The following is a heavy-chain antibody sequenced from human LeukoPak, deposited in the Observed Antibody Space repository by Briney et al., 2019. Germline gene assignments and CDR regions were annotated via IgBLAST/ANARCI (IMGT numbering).Heavy chain of an antibody. D-gene: IGHD2-21*01. J-gene: IGHJ6*03. V-gene: IGHV1-69*13. CDR1: GGTFSSYA. CDR2: IIPIFGTA. Sequence: GASVKVSCKASGGTFSSYAISWVRQAPGQGLEWMGGIIPIFGTANYAQKFQGRVTITADESTSTAYMELSSLRSEDTAVYYCARAYCGGDCYYYYYYYMDVWGKGTTVTVSS. CDR3: ARAYCGGDCYYYYYYYMDV.